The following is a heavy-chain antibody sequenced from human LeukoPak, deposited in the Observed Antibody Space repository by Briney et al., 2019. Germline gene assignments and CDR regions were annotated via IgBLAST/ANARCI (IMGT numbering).Heavy chain of an antibody. J-gene: IGHJ4*02. D-gene: IGHD6-13*01. Sequence: SETLSLTCTVSGGSISPFYWSWIRQPPGKGLEWIGYIYYSGNTNCNPSLKSRVTISIDTSKNQFSLKLSSVTAADTAVYYCARAPGIAAAGTHFDFWGQGTLVTVSS. CDR1: GGSISPFY. V-gene: IGHV4-59*01. CDR2: IYYSGNT. CDR3: ARAPGIAAAGTHFDF.